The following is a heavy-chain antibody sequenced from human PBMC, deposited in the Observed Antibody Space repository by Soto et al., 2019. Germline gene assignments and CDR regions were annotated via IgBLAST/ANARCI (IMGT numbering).Heavy chain of an antibody. CDR3: ARAERPETYDFWSGYHPLDY. Sequence: QVQLVQSGAEVKKPGASVKVSCKASGYTFTSYGISWVRQAPGQGLEWMGWISAYNGNTNYAQKLQGRVTMTTDTCTSTAYMELRSLRSDDTAVYYCARAERPETYDFWSGYHPLDYWGQGTLVTVSS. V-gene: IGHV1-18*01. CDR2: ISAYNGNT. D-gene: IGHD3-3*01. J-gene: IGHJ4*02. CDR1: GYTFTSYG.